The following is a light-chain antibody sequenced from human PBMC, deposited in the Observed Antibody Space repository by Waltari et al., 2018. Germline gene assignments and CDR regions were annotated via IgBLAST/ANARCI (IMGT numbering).Light chain of an antibody. CDR3: QQYGSSPLT. Sequence: EIVLTQSPGTLSLSPGERATLSCRARQSVSSSYLAWYQQKPGQAPSLVIYGVSSRATGIPDRFRGSGSGTDFTLTISRLEPEDFAVYYCQQYGSSPLTFGGGTKVEIK. CDR1: QSVSSSY. J-gene: IGKJ4*01. CDR2: GVS. V-gene: IGKV3-20*01.